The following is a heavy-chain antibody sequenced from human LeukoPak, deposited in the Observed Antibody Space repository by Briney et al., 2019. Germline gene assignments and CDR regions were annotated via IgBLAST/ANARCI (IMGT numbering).Heavy chain of an antibody. J-gene: IGHJ3*02. CDR2: ISSSSSYI. V-gene: IGHV3-21*01. CDR3: ASWSRDYYFGAFDI. Sequence: GGSLRLSCAASGFTFSSYSMNWVRQAPGKGLEWVSSISSSSSYIYYADSVKGRFTISRDNAKNSLYLQMNSLRAEDTAVYYCASWSRDYYFGAFDIWGQGTMVTVSS. CDR1: GFTFSSYS. D-gene: IGHD3-10*01.